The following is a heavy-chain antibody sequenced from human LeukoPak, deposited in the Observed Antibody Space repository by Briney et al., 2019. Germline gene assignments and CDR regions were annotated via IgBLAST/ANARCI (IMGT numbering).Heavy chain of an antibody. J-gene: IGHJ6*03. CDR3: ARDSRRRELLDSYYYYYMDV. Sequence: GGSLRLSCAASGFTFSSYEMNRVRQAPGKGLEWVSYISSSGSTIYYADSVKGRFTISRDNAKNSLYLQMNSLRAEDTAVYYCARDSRRRELLDSYYYYYMDVWGKGTTVTISS. CDR2: ISSSGSTI. V-gene: IGHV3-48*03. D-gene: IGHD1-26*01. CDR1: GFTFSSYE.